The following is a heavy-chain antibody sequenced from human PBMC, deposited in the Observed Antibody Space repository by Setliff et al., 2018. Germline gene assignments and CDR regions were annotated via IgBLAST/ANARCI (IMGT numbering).Heavy chain of an antibody. J-gene: IGHJ4*02. Sequence: SETLSLTCTVSGGSISSGGYYWSWIRQHPGKGLEWIGYIYYSGSTYYNPSLKSRVTISVDTSKNQFSLKLSSVTAADTAVYYCARLYEFGELFSNYWGQGTLVTSPQ. V-gene: IGHV4-31*03. CDR1: GGSISSGGYY. CDR3: ARLYEFGELFSNY. CDR2: IYYSGST. D-gene: IGHD3-10*01.